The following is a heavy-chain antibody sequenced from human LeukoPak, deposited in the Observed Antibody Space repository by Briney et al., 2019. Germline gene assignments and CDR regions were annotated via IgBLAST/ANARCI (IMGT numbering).Heavy chain of an antibody. CDR3: ALGYNDIWEL. CDR2: INHSGST. V-gene: IGHV4-4*02. CDR1: SGSISSSTW. J-gene: IGHJ4*02. Sequence: PSGTLSLTCAVSSGSISSSTWWSWVRQPPGKGLEWIGEINHSGSTHYTPSLKSRVTISVDTSDNKFSLKMISVTAADAAVYYCALGYNDIWELWGRGTLATVSS. D-gene: IGHD5-24*01.